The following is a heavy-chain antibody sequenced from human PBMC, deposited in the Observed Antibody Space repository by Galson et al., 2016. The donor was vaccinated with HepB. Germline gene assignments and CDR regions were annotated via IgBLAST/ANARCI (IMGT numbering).Heavy chain of an antibody. CDR2: IYSAENT. Sequence: SETLSLTCTISGGSISGSEYYWGWIRQPPGRGLEWIGSIYSAENTYYNPSLKSRVTISVDTSKNQFSLRLNSVTAADTGVYYCATGIVVAGKYYYYYMDVWGKGTTVTVSS. V-gene: IGHV4-39*01. D-gene: IGHD6-19*01. CDR3: ATGIVVAGKYYYYYMDV. CDR1: GGSISGSEYY. J-gene: IGHJ6*03.